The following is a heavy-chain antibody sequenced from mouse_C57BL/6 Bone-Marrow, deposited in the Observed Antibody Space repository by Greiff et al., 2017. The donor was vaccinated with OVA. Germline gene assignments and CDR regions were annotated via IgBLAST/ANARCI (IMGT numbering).Heavy chain of an antibody. J-gene: IGHJ1*03. CDR2: IYPGSGST. Sequence: QVQLQQPGAELVKPGASVKMSCKASGYTFTSYWITWVKQRPGQGLEWIGDIYPGSGSTNYNEKFKSKATLTVATSSSTAYMQLSSLTSEDSAVYYCVRDGGYYYWYCDDWGKGTTLTVSS. CDR1: GYTFTSYW. CDR3: VRDGGYYYWYCDD. D-gene: IGHD2-3*01. V-gene: IGHV1-55*01.